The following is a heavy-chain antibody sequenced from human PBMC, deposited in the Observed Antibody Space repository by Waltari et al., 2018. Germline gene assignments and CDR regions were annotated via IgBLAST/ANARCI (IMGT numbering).Heavy chain of an antibody. Sequence: QVHLVQSGGEVQKPGASVKVSCKASGYSFTDYYIHWVRQAPGQGLEWMGWYNPRGGATNYAQKLQDRVTVTRDTSSSTAYMELSSLTSGDTAVYYCARVPIFDWLVSGFDLWGQGTLVTVSS. D-gene: IGHD3-9*01. J-gene: IGHJ5*02. CDR3: ARVPIFDWLVSGFDL. V-gene: IGHV1-2*02. CDR1: GYSFTDYY. CDR2: YNPRGGAT.